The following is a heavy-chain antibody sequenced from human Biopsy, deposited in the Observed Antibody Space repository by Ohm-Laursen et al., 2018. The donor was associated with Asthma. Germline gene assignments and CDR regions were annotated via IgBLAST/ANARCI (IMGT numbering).Heavy chain of an antibody. CDR1: GFTFSTSW. V-gene: IGHV3-23*01. CDR2: ISSGGGTI. D-gene: IGHD4-17*01. J-gene: IGHJ5*02. CDR3: AKVGHGYGDYVGYLDP. Sequence: SLRLSCAASGFTFSTSWTTWVRQAPGKGLEWVSVISSGGGTIDYADSVKGRFTISRNISTNTVYLQMDSLSADDTAVYYCAKVGHGYGDYVGYLDPWGQGTLVTVSS.